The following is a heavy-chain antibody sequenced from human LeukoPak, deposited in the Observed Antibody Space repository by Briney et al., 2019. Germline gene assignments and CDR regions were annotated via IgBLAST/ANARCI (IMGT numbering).Heavy chain of an antibody. Sequence: SETLSLTCAVYGGSFSGYYWSWIRQPPGKGLEWIGRIYSSGTTNYNPSLKSRVTMSVDTAKNQVSLRLSSVTAADTAVYYCARDSGTTGEVKFDPWGQGSLVTVSS. J-gene: IGHJ5*02. V-gene: IGHV4-59*10. CDR3: ARDSGTTGEVKFDP. D-gene: IGHD3-10*01. CDR2: IYSSGTT. CDR1: GGSFSGYY.